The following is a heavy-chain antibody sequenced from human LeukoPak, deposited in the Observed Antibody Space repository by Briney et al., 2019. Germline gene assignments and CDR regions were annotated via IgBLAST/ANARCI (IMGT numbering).Heavy chain of an antibody. CDR3: ARRLLGDSKKFDP. CDR1: GGSFSGYY. J-gene: IGHJ5*02. Sequence: SETLSLTCAVYGGSFSGYYWSWIRQPPGKGLEWIGEINHSGSTNYNPSLKSRVTISVDTSKNQFSLKLSSVTAAHTAVYYCARRLLGDSKKFDPWGQGTLVTVSS. CDR2: INHSGST. V-gene: IGHV4-34*01. D-gene: IGHD3-22*01.